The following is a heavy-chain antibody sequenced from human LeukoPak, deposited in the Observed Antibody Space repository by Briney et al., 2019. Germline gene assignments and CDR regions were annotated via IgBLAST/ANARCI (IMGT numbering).Heavy chain of an antibody. Sequence: ASVKVSCKASGYTFTGYYMHWVRQAPGQGLEWMGWINPNSGGTSYAQKFQGRVTMTRDMSTSTVYMELSSLRSEDTAVYYCARDPPRDDSGGYYSSGRLDYWGQGTLVTVSS. CDR3: ARDPPRDDSGGYYSSGRLDY. V-gene: IGHV1-2*02. CDR2: INPNSGGT. CDR1: GYTFTGYY. J-gene: IGHJ4*02. D-gene: IGHD3-22*01.